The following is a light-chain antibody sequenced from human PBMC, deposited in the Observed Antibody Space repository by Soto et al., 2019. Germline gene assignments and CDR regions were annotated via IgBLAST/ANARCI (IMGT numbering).Light chain of an antibody. CDR3: QQYESLPLT. CDR1: QTISSW. Sequence: DIQMTQSPSTLSASVRDRVTITCRASQTISSWLAWFQQRPGRAPKLLIYDASNLETGVPSRVSGSGSGTDFTLTISSLQPEDFATYYCQQYESLPLTFGQGTRLEI. V-gene: IGKV1-5*01. CDR2: DAS. J-gene: IGKJ5*01.